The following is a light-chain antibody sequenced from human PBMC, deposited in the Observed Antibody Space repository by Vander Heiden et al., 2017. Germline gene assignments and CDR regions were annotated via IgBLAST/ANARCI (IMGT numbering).Light chain of an antibody. CDR2: QDS. Sequence: SCLLTQPLSVSVSPVRTARITCSGDKLGDKYACWYQQKPGQSPVLVIYQDSKRPSGIPERFSGSNSGNTATLTISGTQAMDEADYYCQAWDSSIVFGGGTKLTVL. J-gene: IGLJ2*01. V-gene: IGLV3-1*01. CDR3: QAWDSSIV. CDR1: KLGDKY.